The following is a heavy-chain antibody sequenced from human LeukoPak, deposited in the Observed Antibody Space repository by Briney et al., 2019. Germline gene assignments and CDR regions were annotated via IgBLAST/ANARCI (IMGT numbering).Heavy chain of an antibody. D-gene: IGHD5-12*01. CDR2: INQSGST. J-gene: IGHJ4*02. CDR3: ARVYRDYEYIDF. V-gene: IGHV4-34*01. Sequence: SETLSLTCAVYGGSFSGHYWRWIRQPPGKGLEWIGEINQSGSTNYNPSLKSRVTISVETSKNQFSLNLSSVTAAGTAVYYCARVYRDYEYIDFWGQGTLVTVSS. CDR1: GGSFSGHY.